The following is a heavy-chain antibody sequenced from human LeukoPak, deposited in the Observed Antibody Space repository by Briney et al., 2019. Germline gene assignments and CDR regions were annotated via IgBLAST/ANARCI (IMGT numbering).Heavy chain of an antibody. D-gene: IGHD2-2*01. CDR3: AKDRSCTGSSCNVGS. CDR1: GFTFSSFA. J-gene: IGHJ3*01. Sequence: GGSLRLSCAASGFTFSSFAMSWVRQAPGKGLEWVSAISGSGGSTYYADSVKGRFTISRDNSKSTLFLQMNSLRAEDTAVYYCAKDRSCTGSSCNVGSWGQGTMVTVSS. V-gene: IGHV3-23*01. CDR2: ISGSGGST.